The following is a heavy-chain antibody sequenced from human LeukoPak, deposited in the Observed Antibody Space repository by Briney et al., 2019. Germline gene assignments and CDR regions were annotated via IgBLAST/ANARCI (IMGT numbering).Heavy chain of an antibody. J-gene: IGHJ3*02. CDR2: IHYNGNT. CDR1: GGSISTYY. CDR3: ARSSGHYRSEI. Sequence: PSETLSLTCTDSGGSISTYYWSWIRQPPGKGLQWIGFIHYNGNTNYNPSLKSRVSISADMSKNQFSLKLRSVTAADTAVYYCARSSGHYRSEIWGHRTLVTVSS. V-gene: IGHV4-59*01. D-gene: IGHD1-26*01.